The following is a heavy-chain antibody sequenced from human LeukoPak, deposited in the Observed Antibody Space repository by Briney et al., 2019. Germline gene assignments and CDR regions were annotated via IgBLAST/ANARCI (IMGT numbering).Heavy chain of an antibody. Sequence: GGSLRLSCEASGFTFDDYGMSWVRQAPGKGLEWVSSVSTSSSYIYYADSVKGRFTISRDNAKNSLYLQMNSLRAEDTAVYYCVRGRERVAATNNWFDPWGQGTLVTVSS. J-gene: IGHJ5*02. V-gene: IGHV3-21*01. D-gene: IGHD2-15*01. CDR1: GFTFDDYG. CDR3: VRGRERVAATNNWFDP. CDR2: VSTSSSYI.